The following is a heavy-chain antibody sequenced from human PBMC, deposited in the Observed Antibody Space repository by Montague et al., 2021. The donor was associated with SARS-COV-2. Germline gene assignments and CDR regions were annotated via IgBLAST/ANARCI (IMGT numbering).Heavy chain of an antibody. J-gene: IGHJ6*03. CDR1: GTSFSGYY. CDR2: INHGGST. V-gene: IGHV4-34*01. CDR3: ARLRDGVVPSPILGVGPYYSYYYMDV. D-gene: IGHD3-10*01. Sequence: SETLSLTCAVHGTSFSGYYRSWIRQPPGKGLEWIGEINHGGSTKYSPSLKSRLTISADTSKNQFSLKLTSVAAADTAVYYCARLRDGVVPSPILGVGPYYSYYYMDVWGRGTTVTVSS.